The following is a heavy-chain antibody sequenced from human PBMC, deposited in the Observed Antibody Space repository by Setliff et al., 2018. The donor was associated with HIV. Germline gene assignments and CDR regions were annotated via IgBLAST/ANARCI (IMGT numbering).Heavy chain of an antibody. D-gene: IGHD6-19*01. Sequence: SETLSLTCAVSGYAISSGYYWGWIRRPPGKGLEWIAYFMYTDIHYVNYLNYRNPSLASRLSISVDKSKNQFSLTLSSVTAADTAVYYCARARSDWYNVRPYYFDLWGQGTPVTVSS. CDR3: ARARSDWYNVRPYYFDL. V-gene: IGHV4-38-2*01. J-gene: IGHJ4*02. CDR2: FMYTDIHYVNYLN. CDR1: GYAISSGYY.